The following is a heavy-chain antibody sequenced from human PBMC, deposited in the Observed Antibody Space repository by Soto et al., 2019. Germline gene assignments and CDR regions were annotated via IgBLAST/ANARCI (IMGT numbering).Heavy chain of an antibody. CDR2: ISYDGSNK. CDR1: GFTFSSYS. CDR3: AKGDNHYDFWSGYYTGPFDY. Sequence: VQLVESGGGLVKPGGSLRLSCAASGFTFSSYSMHWVRQAPGKGLEWVAVISYDGSNKYYADSVKGRFTISRDNSKNTLYLQMNSLRAEDTAVYYCAKGDNHYDFWSGYYTGPFDYWGQGTLVTVSS. D-gene: IGHD3-3*01. J-gene: IGHJ4*02. V-gene: IGHV3-30*18.